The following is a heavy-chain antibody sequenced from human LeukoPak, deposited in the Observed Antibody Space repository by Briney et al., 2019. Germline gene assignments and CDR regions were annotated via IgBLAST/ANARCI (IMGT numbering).Heavy chain of an antibody. J-gene: IGHJ4*02. Sequence: GGSLRLSCAASGFTFSNYAMSWVRQAPGKGLEWVSAITGSGGNTYYADSVKGRFTISRDNSKNTVFLQMNSLRAEDTAVYYCAKWGDYDVLTGYYVSDYWGQGTRVTVSS. CDR1: GFTFSNYA. D-gene: IGHD3-9*01. CDR3: AKWGDYDVLTGYYVSDY. V-gene: IGHV3-23*01. CDR2: ITGSGGNT.